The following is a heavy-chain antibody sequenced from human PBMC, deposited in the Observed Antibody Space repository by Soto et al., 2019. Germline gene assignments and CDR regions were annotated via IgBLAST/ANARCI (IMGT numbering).Heavy chain of an antibody. CDR2: IWYDGSKK. Sequence: GGPLRFSCVASGFTFSNYGMHWVRRAPGKGLEWVAVIWYDGSKKYYVDSVKGRFTISRDDSENTLYLQMNSLRAEDTAVYYCAREDCGGGRCYSNVWGQGTQVTVSS. CDR1: GFTFSNYG. D-gene: IGHD2-15*01. CDR3: AREDCGGGRCYSNV. V-gene: IGHV3-33*01. J-gene: IGHJ4*02.